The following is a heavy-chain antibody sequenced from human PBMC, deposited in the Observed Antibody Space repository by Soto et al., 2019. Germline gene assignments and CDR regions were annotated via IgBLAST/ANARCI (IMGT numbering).Heavy chain of an antibody. CDR1: GFTFSNYW. CDR3: ARHTVVHATRDSFAI. J-gene: IGHJ3*02. V-gene: IGHV3-7*01. Sequence: EVQLVESGGGLVQPGGSLRLSCAASGFTFSNYWMSWVRQAPGKGLEWVALIKKDGSEKYYADSVRGRFTISRDNAKNSVFLQMSSLRAEDTAIYYCARHTVVHATRDSFAIWGQGTVVSVS. D-gene: IGHD2-15*01. CDR2: IKKDGSEK.